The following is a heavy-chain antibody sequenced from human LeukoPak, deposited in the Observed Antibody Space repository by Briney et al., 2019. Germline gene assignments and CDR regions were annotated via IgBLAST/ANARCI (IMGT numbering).Heavy chain of an antibody. J-gene: IGHJ4*02. V-gene: IGHV1-46*01. CDR2: INPTGTGT. CDR1: VYTFSNYY. D-gene: IGHD2-8*02. Sequence: AASVKVSYKASVYTFSNYYKHWVRQAPGQGLEWMGLINPTGTGTNYAQKFRGRVTLTRDTSTTTVYMELSSLRSEDTAVYYCAREESGGYFDYWGQGTPVTVSS. CDR3: AREESGGYFDY.